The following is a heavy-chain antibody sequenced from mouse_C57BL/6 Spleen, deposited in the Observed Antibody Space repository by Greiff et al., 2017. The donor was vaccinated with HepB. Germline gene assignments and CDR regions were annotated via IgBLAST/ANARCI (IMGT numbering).Heavy chain of an antibody. D-gene: IGHD1-1*01. CDR1: GYTFTSYW. V-gene: IGHV1-69*01. CDR3: ARIYYYGSRGFAY. Sequence: QVQLQQPGAELVMPGASVKLSCKASGYTFTSYWMHWVKQRPGQGLEWIGEIDPSDSYTNYNQKFKGKSTLTVDTSSNTAYIQLSSLTSEDSAVYYCARIYYYGSRGFAYWGQGTLVTVSA. CDR2: IDPSDSYT. J-gene: IGHJ3*01.